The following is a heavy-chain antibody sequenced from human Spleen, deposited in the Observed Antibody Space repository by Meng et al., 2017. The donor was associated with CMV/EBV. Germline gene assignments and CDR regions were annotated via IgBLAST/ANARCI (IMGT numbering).Heavy chain of an antibody. V-gene: IGHV2-5*02. D-gene: IGHD5-24*01. CDR2: IYWDDDN. CDR1: GFALNSSGVG. CDR3: AQKRDAYNR. J-gene: IGHJ4*02. Sequence: QITLKELGPTLVKPTQTLTRTCTVSGFALNSSGVGVGWIRQPPGKALEWLALIYWDDDNRYSPSLKSRLTITKDTSRNQVVLTMTNMDPVDTATYYCAQKRDAYNRWGQGTLVTVSS.